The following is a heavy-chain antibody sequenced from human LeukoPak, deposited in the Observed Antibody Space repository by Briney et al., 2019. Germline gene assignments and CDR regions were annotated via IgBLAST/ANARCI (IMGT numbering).Heavy chain of an antibody. J-gene: IGHJ6*03. V-gene: IGHV3-30*02. Sequence: GGSLRLSCAASGFTFSDYGLHWVRQAPGKGLEWLSFISSNKNTKNYADSVQGRFTISRDNSKNTVYLQMNSLKSEDTAVYYCARDRAVALPTYYYYMDVWGKGTTVTVSS. CDR2: ISSNKNTK. CDR1: GFTFSDYG. CDR3: ARDRAVALPTYYYYMDV. D-gene: IGHD2-15*01.